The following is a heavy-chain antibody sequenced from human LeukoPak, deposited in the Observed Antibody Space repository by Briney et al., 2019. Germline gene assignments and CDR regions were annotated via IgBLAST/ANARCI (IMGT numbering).Heavy chain of an antibody. V-gene: IGHV1-69*06. Sequence: SVKVSCKASGGTFSSYGISWVRQAPGQGLEWMGGIIPIFGTANYAQKFQGRVTITADKSTSTAYMELSSLRSEDTAVYYCARGYSSSSAHAFDIWGQGTMVTVSS. CDR2: IIPIFGTA. J-gene: IGHJ3*02. CDR3: ARGYSSSSAHAFDI. CDR1: GGTFSSYG. D-gene: IGHD6-6*01.